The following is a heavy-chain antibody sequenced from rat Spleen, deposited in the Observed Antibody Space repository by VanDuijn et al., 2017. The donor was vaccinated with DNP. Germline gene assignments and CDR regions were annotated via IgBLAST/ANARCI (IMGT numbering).Heavy chain of an antibody. V-gene: IGHV3-1*01. CDR2: ISYSGGT. Sequence: EVQLQESGPGLVKPSQSLSLTCSVTGFSITNNYWAWIRRFPGNEMEWMGYISYSGGTNYNPSLKSRISITRDTSKNQFFLQVNSVTTEDSATYYCARWSRYFDYWGQGVMVTVSS. J-gene: IGHJ2*01. CDR3: ARWSRYFDY. CDR1: GFSITNNY.